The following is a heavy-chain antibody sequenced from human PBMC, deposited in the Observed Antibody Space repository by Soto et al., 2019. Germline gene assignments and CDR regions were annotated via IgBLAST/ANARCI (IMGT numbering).Heavy chain of an antibody. J-gene: IGHJ6*02. V-gene: IGHV5-51*01. CDR3: ARQDSYYHYYGLDV. CDR1: GYTFTDYW. Sequence: GQSLKISCKGSGYTFTDYWIGWVRQLPGKGLEWMVIIYPGDSDTRYSPSFQGHVTITVDKSTSTAYLKWNTLKASDTAMYYCARQDSYYHYYGLDVWGQGNTVTVYS. CDR2: IYPGDSDT.